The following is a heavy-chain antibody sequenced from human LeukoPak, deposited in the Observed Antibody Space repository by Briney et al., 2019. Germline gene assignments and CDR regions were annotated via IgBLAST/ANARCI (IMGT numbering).Heavy chain of an antibody. J-gene: IGHJ6*02. D-gene: IGHD4-17*01. Sequence: SQTLTTNCHDPDGSISSYYWSWIRQPPPKGLESIGYIYYSGSTNYNLSLKSRVTMSVDTSKNQFSLKLSSVAAADTAVYYCARDPSSYDYGDYVGYGMDVWGQGTTVTVSS. CDR1: DGSISSYY. CDR3: ARDPSSYDYGDYVGYGMDV. V-gene: IGHV4-59*01. CDR2: IYYSGST.